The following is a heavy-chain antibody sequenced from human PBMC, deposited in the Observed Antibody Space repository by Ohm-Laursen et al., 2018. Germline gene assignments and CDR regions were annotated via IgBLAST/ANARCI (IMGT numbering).Heavy chain of an antibody. CDR2: IRQDGSEI. V-gene: IGHV3-7*01. Sequence: SLRLSCAASGFTLGSHWMSWVRQAPGEGLEWVANIRQDGSEIYYVDSAKGRFIISRDNAKSSLYLQMNSLRAEDTAVYYCARSHSGTNGGKFDRWGQGTLVTVSS. D-gene: IGHD1-26*01. CDR1: GFTLGSHW. CDR3: ARSHSGTNGGKFDR. J-gene: IGHJ4*02.